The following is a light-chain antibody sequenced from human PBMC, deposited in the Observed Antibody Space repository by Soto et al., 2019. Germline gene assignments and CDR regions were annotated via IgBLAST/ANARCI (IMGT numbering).Light chain of an antibody. Sequence: DIQMTQTPSTRSASVGDRVTITCRASQSISNSLAWYQQKPGKAPNLLIYTASSLQVGLPSRFSGSGSGTDFTLTISSLQPEDSATYYCQQSFGTPLTFGGGTKVDI. CDR3: QQSFGTPLT. J-gene: IGKJ4*01. CDR1: QSISNS. CDR2: TAS. V-gene: IGKV1-39*01.